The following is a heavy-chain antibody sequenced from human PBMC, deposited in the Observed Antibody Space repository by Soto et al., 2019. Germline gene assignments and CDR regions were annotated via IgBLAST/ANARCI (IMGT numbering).Heavy chain of an antibody. CDR3: ARPPIKYCSSISCSPDYNYYMDV. J-gene: IGHJ6*03. CDR2: INHSGST. V-gene: IGHV4-34*04. D-gene: IGHD2-2*01. Sequence: QVQLQQWGAGLLKPSGTLSLTCGVSGGSLSDYYWSWIRQPPGKGLEWIGEINHSGSTNVNPSLKSRATISVDVSKSPFSLSLSSVTAADTALYYCARPPIKYCSSISCSPDYNYYMDVWGTGTAVTVSS. CDR1: GGSLSDYY.